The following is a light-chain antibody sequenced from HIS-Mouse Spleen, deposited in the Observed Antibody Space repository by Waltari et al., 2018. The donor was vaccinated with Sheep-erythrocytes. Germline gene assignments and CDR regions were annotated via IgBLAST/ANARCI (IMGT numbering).Light chain of an antibody. Sequence: QSALTQPPSASGSPGQSVTISCPGTSSDGGGYNTVPWYQQHPGKAPKLMSYEVSKRPSGVPDRFSGSKSGNTASLTVSGLQAEDEADYYCSSYAGSNNWVFGGGTKLTVL. J-gene: IGLJ3*02. CDR3: SSYAGSNNWV. CDR2: EVS. V-gene: IGLV2-8*01. CDR1: SSDGGGYNT.